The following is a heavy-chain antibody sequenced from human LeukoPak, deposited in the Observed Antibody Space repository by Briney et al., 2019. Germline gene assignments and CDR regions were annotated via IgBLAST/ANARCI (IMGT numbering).Heavy chain of an antibody. J-gene: IGHJ4*02. D-gene: IGHD3-10*01. V-gene: IGHV3-11*04. CDR3: ARVGRLWFGELLVPPSFDY. CDR1: GFTVSSNY. Sequence: TGGSLRLSCAASGFTVSSNYMSWVRQAPGKGLEWVSYISSSGSTIYYADSVKGRFTISRDNAKNSLYLQMNSLRAEDTAVYYCARVGRLWFGELLVPPSFDYWGQGTLVTVSS. CDR2: ISSSGSTI.